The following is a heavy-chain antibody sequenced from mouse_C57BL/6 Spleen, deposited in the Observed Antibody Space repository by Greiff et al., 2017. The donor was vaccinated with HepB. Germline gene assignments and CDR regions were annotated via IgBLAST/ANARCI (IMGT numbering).Heavy chain of an antibody. CDR2: IRNKANNHAT. CDR1: GFTFSDAW. Sequence: EVQGVESGGGLVQPGGSMKLSCAASGFTFSDAWMDWVRQSPEQGLEWVAEIRNKANNHATYYAESVKGRFTISRDDSNSSVYLQMNSLRAEDTGIYYCTVRLRLPYYYAVDYWGQGTSVTVSS. J-gene: IGHJ4*01. CDR3: TVRLRLPYYYAVDY. V-gene: IGHV6-6*01. D-gene: IGHD3-2*02.